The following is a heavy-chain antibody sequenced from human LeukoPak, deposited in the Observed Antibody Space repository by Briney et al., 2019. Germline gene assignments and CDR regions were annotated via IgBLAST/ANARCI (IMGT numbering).Heavy chain of an antibody. J-gene: IGHJ4*02. CDR1: GYTFTSYY. Sequence: RASVNVSCKASGYTFTSYYMHWVRQAPGQGLEWMGIINPSGGSTSYAQKFQGRVTMTRDTSTSTVYMELSSLRSEDTAVYYCASIAVAGTLLDYWGQGTLVTVSS. CDR3: ASIAVAGTLLDY. CDR2: INPSGGST. D-gene: IGHD6-19*01. V-gene: IGHV1-46*01.